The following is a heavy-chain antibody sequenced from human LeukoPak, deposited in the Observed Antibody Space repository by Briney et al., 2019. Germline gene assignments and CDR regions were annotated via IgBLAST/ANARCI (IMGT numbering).Heavy chain of an antibody. Sequence: SGTLSLTCAVSGGSISSSNWWSWVRQPPGKGLEWIGEIYHSGSTNYNPSLKSRVTISVDTSKNQFSLKLSSVTAADTAVYYCARLRGSARMVTVGPAYFDYWGQGTLVTVSS. V-gene: IGHV4-4*02. D-gene: IGHD5-18*01. CDR3: ARLRGSARMVTVGPAYFDY. CDR2: IYHSGST. J-gene: IGHJ4*02. CDR1: GGSISSSNW.